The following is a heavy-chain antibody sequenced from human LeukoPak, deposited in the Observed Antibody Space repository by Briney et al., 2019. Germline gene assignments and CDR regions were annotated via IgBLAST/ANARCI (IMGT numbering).Heavy chain of an antibody. V-gene: IGHV3-33*01. J-gene: IGHJ3*02. CDR2: IWYDGSNK. CDR3: AREQYGSDDALDI. D-gene: IGHD4-17*01. CDR1: GFTFSSYG. Sequence: GRSLRLSCAASGFTFSSYGMHWVRQAPGEGLEWVAVIWYDGSNKYYADSVKGRFTISRDNSKNTMDLQMNSLRAEDTAVYYCAREQYGSDDALDIWGQGTMVTVSS.